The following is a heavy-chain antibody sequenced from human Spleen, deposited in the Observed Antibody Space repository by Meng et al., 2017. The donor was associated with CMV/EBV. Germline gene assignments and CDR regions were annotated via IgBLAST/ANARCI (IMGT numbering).Heavy chain of an antibody. CDR2: IIPILDTT. Sequence: KVSCKASGAHFSNYAISWVRQAPGQGLEWMGGIIPILDTTHYAQKFQDRVAITADKSTSTAYMEMRSLRSEDTAVYYCVLEIGFDYWGQGTLVTVSS. CDR3: VLEIGFDY. J-gene: IGHJ4*02. CDR1: GAHFSNYA. D-gene: IGHD2-21*01. V-gene: IGHV1-69*06.